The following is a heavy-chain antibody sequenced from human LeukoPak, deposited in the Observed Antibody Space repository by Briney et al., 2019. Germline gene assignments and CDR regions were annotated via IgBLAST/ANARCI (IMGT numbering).Heavy chain of an antibody. CDR2: IKQDGSEK. V-gene: IGHV3-7*03. CDR3: ARDHGRYCSGGSCYFGGFFEY. Sequence: GGSLRLSCAASGFTFSNYWMSWVRQAPGKGLEWVANIKQDGSEKYYVDSVKGRFSISRDNAKNSLYLQMNSLRAEDTAVYYCARDHGRYCSGGSCYFGGFFEYWGQGTLGTVSS. D-gene: IGHD2-15*01. CDR1: GFTFSNYW. J-gene: IGHJ4*02.